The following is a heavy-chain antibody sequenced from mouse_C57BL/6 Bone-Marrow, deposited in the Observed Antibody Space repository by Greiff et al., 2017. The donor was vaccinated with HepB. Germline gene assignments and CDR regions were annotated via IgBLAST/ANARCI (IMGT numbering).Heavy chain of an antibody. CDR2: INPSSGYT. V-gene: IGHV1-7*01. Sequence: QVHVKQSGAELAKPGASVKLSCKASGYTFTSYWMHWVKQRPGQGLEWIGYINPSSGYTKYNQKFKDKATLTADKSSSTAYMQLSSLTYEDSAVYYCARWGTTVVANFDYWGQGTTLTVSS. CDR1: GYTFTSYW. D-gene: IGHD1-1*01. J-gene: IGHJ2*01. CDR3: ARWGTTVVANFDY.